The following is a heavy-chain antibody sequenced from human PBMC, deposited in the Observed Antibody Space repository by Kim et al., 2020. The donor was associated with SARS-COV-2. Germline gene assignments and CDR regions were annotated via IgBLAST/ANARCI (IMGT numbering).Heavy chain of an antibody. CDR1: GDSVSSKTAA. CDR3: ARTNGAKLMLTFGGPYDN. CDR2: TYYRSKWYD. V-gene: IGHV6-1*01. Sequence: SQTLSLTCAISGDSVSSKTAAWNWIRQSPSRGLEWLGRTYYRSKWYDDYAVSVKSRITINPDTSKNQFSLQLNSVTPEDTAVYYCARTNGAKLMLTFGGPYDNWGQGILVTVSS. J-gene: IGHJ4*02. D-gene: IGHD3-16*01.